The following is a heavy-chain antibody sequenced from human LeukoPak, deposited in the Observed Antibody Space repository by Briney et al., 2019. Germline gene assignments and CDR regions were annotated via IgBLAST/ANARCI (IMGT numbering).Heavy chain of an antibody. Sequence: GGSLRLSCAASGFAFSSYTMAWVRQAPGKGLEGVSAITGSGGSTYYADSVKGRFTISRENAKNSLYLQMNSLRAGDTAVYYCVRVAKERVGGVYYFDYWGQGTPVTVSS. J-gene: IGHJ4*02. CDR2: ITGSGGST. CDR3: VRVAKERVGGVYYFDY. CDR1: GFAFSSYT. V-gene: IGHV3-23*01. D-gene: IGHD1-1*01.